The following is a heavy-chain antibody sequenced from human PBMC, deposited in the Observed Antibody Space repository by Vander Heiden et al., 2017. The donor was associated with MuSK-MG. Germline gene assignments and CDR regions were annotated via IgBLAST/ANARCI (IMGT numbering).Heavy chain of an antibody. D-gene: IGHD2-8*01. CDR1: GYTFTSFG. J-gene: IGHJ4*02. CDR2: ISTNNGNT. Sequence: SGYTFTSFGISWVRQAPGQGLEWMGWISTNNGNTNYPEKFQGRVTMTMDVFTSTAYMELSSLTSDDTAVYFCARRALCTTNTCLDNWGQGGLGTVSS. CDR3: ARRALCTTNTCLDN. V-gene: IGHV1-18*01.